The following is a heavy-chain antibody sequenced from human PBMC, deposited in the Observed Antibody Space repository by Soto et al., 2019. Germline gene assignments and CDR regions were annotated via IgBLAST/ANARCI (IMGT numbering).Heavy chain of an antibody. D-gene: IGHD6-13*01. J-gene: IGHJ6*02. CDR3: ARERKEQQLYYYYYYYGMDV. CDR2: IWYDGSNK. V-gene: IGHV3-33*01. CDR1: GFTFSSYG. Sequence: GGSLRLSCAASGFTFSSYGMHWVRQAPGKGLEWVAVIWYDGSNKYYADSVKGRFTISRDNSKNTLYLQMNSLRAEDTAVYYCARERKEQQLYYYYYYYGMDVWGQGATVTVSS.